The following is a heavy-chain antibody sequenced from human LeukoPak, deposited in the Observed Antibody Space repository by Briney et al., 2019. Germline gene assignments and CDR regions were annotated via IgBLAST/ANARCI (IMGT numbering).Heavy chain of an antibody. Sequence: SQTLSLTCAISGDSVSSNSAAWNRIRQSPSRGLEWLGRTYYRSKWYNDYAVSVKSRITINPDTSKNKFSLQLNSVTPEDTAVYYCARDRVSSSWYFSPYFDYWGQGTLVTVSS. J-gene: IGHJ4*02. V-gene: IGHV6-1*01. D-gene: IGHD6-13*01. CDR1: GDSVSSNSAA. CDR3: ARDRVSSSWYFSPYFDY. CDR2: TYYRSKWYN.